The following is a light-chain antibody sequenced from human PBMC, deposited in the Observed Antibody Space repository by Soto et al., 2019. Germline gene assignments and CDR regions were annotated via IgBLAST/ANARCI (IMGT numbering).Light chain of an antibody. CDR3: QLYVNLSPVIT. CDR2: DAS. CDR1: QDISNY. Sequence: DVQMTQSPSSLSASVGDRVTITCQASQDISNYLNWYQQKPGKAPKLLIYDASNLETGVPSRFSGSGSGTEFTFTISSLQRKPIATFYYQLYVNLSPVITFGPGTNVDIK. V-gene: IGKV1-33*01. J-gene: IGKJ3*01.